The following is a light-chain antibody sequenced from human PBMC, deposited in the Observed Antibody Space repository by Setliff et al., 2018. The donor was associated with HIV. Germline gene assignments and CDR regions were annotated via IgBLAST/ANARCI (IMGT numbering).Light chain of an antibody. V-gene: IGLV2-23*02. CDR1: SSNVGKYDL. CDR3: CSYAGSYTYV. CDR2: EVS. Sequence: LTQPVSVSGSPGQSITISCTGNSSNVGKYDLVAWYRQHPGKAPELTIYEVSKRPAGVSKRFSGSKAGNAASLTISGLQSDDEGDYYCCSYAGSYTYVFGTGTKVTVL. J-gene: IGLJ1*01.